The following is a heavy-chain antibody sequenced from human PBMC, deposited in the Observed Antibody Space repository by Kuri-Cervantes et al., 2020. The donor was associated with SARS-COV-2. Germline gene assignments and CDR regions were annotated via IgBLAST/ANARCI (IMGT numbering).Heavy chain of an antibody. Sequence: GESLTLSCKGSGYSFTSYWIGWVRQMPGKGLEWMGIIYPGDSDTRYSPSFQGQVTISADKSISTAYLQWSSLKASDTAMYHCARGLDCSSTSCYPGTSYYYYGMDVWGQGTTVTVSS. D-gene: IGHD2-2*01. V-gene: IGHV5-51*01. CDR3: ARGLDCSSTSCYPGTSYYYYGMDV. CDR2: IYPGDSDT. J-gene: IGHJ6*02. CDR1: GYSFTSYW.